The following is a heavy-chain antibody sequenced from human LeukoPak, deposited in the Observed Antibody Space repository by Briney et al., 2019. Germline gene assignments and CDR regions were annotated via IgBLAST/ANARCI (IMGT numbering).Heavy chain of an antibody. CDR1: SGSISSSSYY. D-gene: IGHD3-22*01. V-gene: IGHV4-39*07. CDR3: AGHYDSTGYPAH. CDR2: IYYSGST. J-gene: IGHJ4*02. Sequence: KPSETLSLTCTVSSGSISSSSYYWGWIRQPPGKGLEWIGSIYYSGSTYYNPSLKSRVTISVDTSKNQFSLKLSSVTAAGTAVYYCAGHYDSTGYPAHWGQGTLVTVSS.